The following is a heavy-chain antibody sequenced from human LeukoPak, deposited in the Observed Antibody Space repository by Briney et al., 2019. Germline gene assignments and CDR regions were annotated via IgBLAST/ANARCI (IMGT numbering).Heavy chain of an antibody. Sequence: PGGSLRLSCAPSGFTVSSNYMTWVRQASGRGLEWVSVIYGGGSTYYADSVKGRFTISRDNSKNTLYLQMNSLRAEDTAVYYCARAGILTGYYLDYWGQGTLVTVSS. CDR1: GFTVSSNY. V-gene: IGHV3-66*01. D-gene: IGHD3-9*01. J-gene: IGHJ4*02. CDR3: ARAGILTGYYLDY. CDR2: IYGGGST.